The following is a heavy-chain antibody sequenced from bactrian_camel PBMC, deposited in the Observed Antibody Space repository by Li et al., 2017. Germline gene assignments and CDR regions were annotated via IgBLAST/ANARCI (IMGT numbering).Heavy chain of an antibody. D-gene: IGHD6*01. J-gene: IGHJ4*01. CDR3: ANTVAGSPYY. CDR1: ENTYNTKW. Sequence: HVQLVESGGGSVQAGGSLRLSCTASENTYNTKWMGWFRQIPGKEREGVAVIDSDGGSTYYTDSVKGRFTISRDNAKNMVYLHLNSLKTEAMAMYYCANTVAGSPYYWGQGTQVTVS. CDR2: IDSDGGST. V-gene: IGHV3S1*01.